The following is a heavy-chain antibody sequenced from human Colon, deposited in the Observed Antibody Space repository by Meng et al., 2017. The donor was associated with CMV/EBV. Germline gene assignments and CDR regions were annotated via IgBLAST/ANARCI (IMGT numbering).Heavy chain of an antibody. CDR1: GFAFNNAW. Sequence: LSCVVSGFAFNNAWMHWVRQDPGKGLVWLSQSNGDGPVTGYADSVRGRFTISRDNAKNTLYLQMSGLRAEDTAVYYCARSGVLFALDYWGQGTLVTVSS. CDR2: SNGDGPVT. CDR3: ARSGVLFALDY. D-gene: IGHD2-15*01. V-gene: IGHV3-74*01. J-gene: IGHJ4*02.